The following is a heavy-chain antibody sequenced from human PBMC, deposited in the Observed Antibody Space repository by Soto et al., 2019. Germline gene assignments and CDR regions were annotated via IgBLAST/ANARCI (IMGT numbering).Heavy chain of an antibody. D-gene: IGHD6-6*01. CDR1: GFTFSSYG. J-gene: IGHJ6*02. CDR3: AKGGVYSSSPGSYYYYGMDV. Sequence: PGGSLRLSCAAPGFTFSSYGMHWVRQAPGKGLEWVAVISYDGSNKYYADSVKGRFTISRDNSKNTLYLQMNSLRAEDTAVYYCAKGGVYSSSPGSYYYYGMDVWGQGTTVSVSS. CDR2: ISYDGSNK. V-gene: IGHV3-30*18.